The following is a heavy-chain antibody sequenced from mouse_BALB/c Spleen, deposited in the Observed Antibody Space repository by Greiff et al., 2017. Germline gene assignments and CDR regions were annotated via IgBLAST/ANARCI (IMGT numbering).Heavy chain of an antibody. Sequence: EVQRVESGGGLVQPGGSRKLSCAASGFTFSDYGMAWVRQAPGKGPEWVAFISNLAYSIYYADTVTGRFTISRENAKNTLYLEMSSLRSEDTAMYYCARAYDYDGYAMDYWGQGTLVTVSS. V-gene: IGHV5-15*02. CDR3: ARAYDYDGYAMDY. CDR2: ISNLAYSI. J-gene: IGHJ4*01. D-gene: IGHD2-4*01. CDR1: GFTFSDYG.